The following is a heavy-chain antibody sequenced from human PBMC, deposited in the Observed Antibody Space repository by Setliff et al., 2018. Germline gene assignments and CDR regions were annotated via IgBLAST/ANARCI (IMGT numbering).Heavy chain of an antibody. D-gene: IGHD7-27*01. CDR1: GGSFSGYY. J-gene: IGHJ4*02. CDR2: INHSGST. CDR3: ARGELGNDY. Sequence: PSETLSLTCAVYGGSFSGYYWSWIRQPPGKGLEWIREINHSGSTNYNPSLKSRVTISVDTSKNQFSLKLSSVTAADTAVYYCARGELGNDYWGQGTLVTVSS. V-gene: IGHV4-34*01.